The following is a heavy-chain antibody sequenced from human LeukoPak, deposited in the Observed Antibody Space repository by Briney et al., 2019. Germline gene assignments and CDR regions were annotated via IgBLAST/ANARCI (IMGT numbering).Heavy chain of an antibody. CDR1: GGSFSGYY. D-gene: IGHD3-10*01. CDR3: AREGLSYGSGSYYKSFDY. CDR2: INHSGST. V-gene: IGHV4-34*01. Sequence: PSETLSLTCAVYGGSFSGYYWSWIRQPPGKGLEWIGEINHSGSTNYNPSLKSRVTISVDTSKNQFSLKLSSVTAADTAVYYCAREGLSYGSGSYYKSFDYWGQGTLVTVSS. J-gene: IGHJ4*02.